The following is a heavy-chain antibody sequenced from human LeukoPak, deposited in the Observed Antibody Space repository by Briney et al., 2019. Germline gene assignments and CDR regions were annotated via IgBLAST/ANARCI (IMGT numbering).Heavy chain of an antibody. CDR2: ISAYNGNT. CDR1: GYTFTSYG. V-gene: IGHV1-18*01. J-gene: IGHJ4*02. Sequence: GASVKVSCKASGYTFTSYGISWARQAPGQGLEWMGWISAYNGNTNYGQKVQGRVTMTTDTSTSTAYMELRSLRSDDTAVYYCARGSGYCSTIRCSDFDYWGQGTLVTVSS. CDR3: ARGSGYCSTIRCSDFDY. D-gene: IGHD2-2*01.